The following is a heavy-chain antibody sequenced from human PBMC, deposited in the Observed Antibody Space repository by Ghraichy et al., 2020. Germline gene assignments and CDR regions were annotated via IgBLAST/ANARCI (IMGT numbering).Heavy chain of an antibody. CDR3: VKGIAAAGNFPDY. CDR1: GFTFSSYA. J-gene: IGHJ4*02. D-gene: IGHD6-13*01. Sequence: GGSLRLSCSASGFTFSSYAMHWVRQAPGKGLEYVSAISSNGGSTYYADSVKGRFTISRDNSKNTLYLQMSSLRAEDTAVYYCVKGIAAAGNFPDYWGQGTLVTVSS. CDR2: ISSNGGST. V-gene: IGHV3-64D*06.